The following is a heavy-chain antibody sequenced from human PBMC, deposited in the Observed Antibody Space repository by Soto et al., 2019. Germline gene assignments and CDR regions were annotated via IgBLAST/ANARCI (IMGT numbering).Heavy chain of an antibody. V-gene: IGHV4-39*07. CDR2: IYYSGST. CDR1: GGSISSSSYY. CDR3: ARASSGWYFFAFDI. J-gene: IGHJ3*02. Sequence: SETLSLTCTVSGGSISSSSYYWGWIRQPPGKGLEWIGSIYYSGSTYYNPSLKSRVTISVDTSKNQFSLKLSSVTAADTAVYYCARASSGWYFFAFDIWGQGTMVTVSS. D-gene: IGHD6-19*01.